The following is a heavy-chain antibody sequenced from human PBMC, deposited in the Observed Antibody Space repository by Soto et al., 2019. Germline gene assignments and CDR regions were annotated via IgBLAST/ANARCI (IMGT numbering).Heavy chain of an antibody. CDR2: TWLDGSER. J-gene: IGHJ5*01. CDR3: ARDASGTTSFLAS. V-gene: IGHV3-33*01. CDR1: GFMFGTSG. D-gene: IGHD1-1*01. Sequence: GGSLRLSCEASGFMFGTSGMHWVRQAPGKGLEWVSGTWLDGSERYYSDSVKGRFTISRDNSKNTLFLQMNSLRVEDTAVYFCARDASGTTSFLASWGQGTLVTVSS.